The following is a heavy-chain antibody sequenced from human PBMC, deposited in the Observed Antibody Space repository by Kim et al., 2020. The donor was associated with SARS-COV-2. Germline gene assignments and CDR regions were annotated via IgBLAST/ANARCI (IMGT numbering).Heavy chain of an antibody. D-gene: IGHD5-12*01. Sequence: GGSLRLSCAASGFTFSSYAMSWVRQAPGKGLEWVSAISGSGGSTYYADSVKGRFTISRDNSKNTLYLQMNSLRAEDTAVYYCASYHSRGYSGYDYYYGMDVWGQGTTVTVSS. CDR3: ASYHSRGYSGYDYYYGMDV. V-gene: IGHV3-23*01. CDR1: GFTFSSYA. CDR2: ISGSGGST. J-gene: IGHJ6*02.